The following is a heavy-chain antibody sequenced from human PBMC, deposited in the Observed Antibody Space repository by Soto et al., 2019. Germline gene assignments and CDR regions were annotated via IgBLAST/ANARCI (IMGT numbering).Heavy chain of an antibody. V-gene: IGHV1-69*12. CDR3: ATLGGYGDYEERTYYFDY. J-gene: IGHJ4*02. D-gene: IGHD4-17*01. CDR1: GGTFSSYA. Sequence: QVQLVQSGAEVKKPGSSVKVSCKASGGTFSSYAISWVRQAPGQGLEWMGGIIPIFGTANYAQKFQGRVTITAAEATSRAYMELSSLTSEDTAVYYCATLGGYGDYEERTYYFDYWGQGTLVTVSS. CDR2: IIPIFGTA.